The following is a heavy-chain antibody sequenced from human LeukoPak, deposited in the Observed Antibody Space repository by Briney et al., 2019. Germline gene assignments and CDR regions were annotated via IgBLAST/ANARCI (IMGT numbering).Heavy chain of an antibody. J-gene: IGHJ4*02. CDR1: GFTFSDHY. D-gene: IGHD3-22*01. Sequence: GASVKVSCKSSGFTFSDHYIHWVRQAPGQGLEWMGWINPNSGGTNYAQKFQGRVTMTRDTSISTAYMELSRLRSDDTAVYYCARDFDDRGGGYYFDYWGQGTLVTVSS. CDR3: ARDFDDRGGGYYFDY. CDR2: INPNSGGT. V-gene: IGHV1-2*02.